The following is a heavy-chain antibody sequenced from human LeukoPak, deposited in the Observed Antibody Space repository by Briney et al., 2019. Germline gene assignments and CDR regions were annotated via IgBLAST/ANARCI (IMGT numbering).Heavy chain of an antibody. J-gene: IGHJ4*02. Sequence: GGSLRLSCAASGFTFSSYEMNWVRQAPGKGLEWVSYISSSGSTIYYADSVKGRFTISRDNAKNPLYLQMNSLRAEDTAVYYCARGYYDSSGYYGGCYFDYWGQGTLVTVSS. CDR1: GFTFSSYE. CDR2: ISSSGSTI. D-gene: IGHD3-22*01. V-gene: IGHV3-48*03. CDR3: ARGYYDSSGYYGGCYFDY.